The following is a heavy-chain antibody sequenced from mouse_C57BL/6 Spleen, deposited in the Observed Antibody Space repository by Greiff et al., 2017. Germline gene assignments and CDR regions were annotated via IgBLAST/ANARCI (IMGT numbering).Heavy chain of an antibody. Sequence: VMLVESGPGLVQPSQSLSITCTVSGFSLNSYGVHWVRQSPGKGLEWLGVIWSGGSTDYNAAFISRLSISKDNSKSQVFFQMNSLQADDTAIYYCARSTTVAPFDYWGQGTTLTVSS. CDR2: IWSGGST. CDR3: ARSTTVAPFDY. D-gene: IGHD1-1*01. J-gene: IGHJ2*01. V-gene: IGHV2-2*01. CDR1: GFSLNSYG.